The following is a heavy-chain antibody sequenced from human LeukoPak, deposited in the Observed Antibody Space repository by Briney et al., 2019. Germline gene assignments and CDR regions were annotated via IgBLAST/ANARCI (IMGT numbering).Heavy chain of an antibody. J-gene: IGHJ6*02. CDR2: INPNSGGT. V-gene: IGHV1-2*02. CDR3: ARGKGDGSGYYYVMDV. Sequence: ASVKVSCKASGYTFTGYYMHWVRQAPGQGLEWMGWINPNSGGTNFAQKFQGRVTMTRDTSISTAYMELGRLRSDDTALYYCARGKGDGSGYYYVMDVWGQGTPVTVSS. CDR1: GYTFTGYY. D-gene: IGHD3-10*01.